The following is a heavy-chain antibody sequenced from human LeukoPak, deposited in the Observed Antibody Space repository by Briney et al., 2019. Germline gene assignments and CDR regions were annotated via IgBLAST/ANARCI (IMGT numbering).Heavy chain of an antibody. CDR1: GFTFDDYA. CDR2: ISWNSGSI. V-gene: IGHV3-9*01. J-gene: IGHJ3*02. Sequence: AGGSLRLPCAASGFTFDDYAMHWVRQAPGEGLEWVSGISWNSGSIGYADSVKGRFTISRDNAKNSLYLQMNSLRAEDTALYYCAKARGYSYGDAFDIWGQGTMVTVSS. D-gene: IGHD5-18*01. CDR3: AKARGYSYGDAFDI.